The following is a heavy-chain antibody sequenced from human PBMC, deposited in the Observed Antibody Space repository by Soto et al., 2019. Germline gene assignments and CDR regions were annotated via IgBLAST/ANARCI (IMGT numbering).Heavy chain of an antibody. V-gene: IGHV3-21*01. CDR3: PGDSRRAAAGTDY. J-gene: IGHJ4*02. D-gene: IGHD6-13*01. Sequence: GGSLRLSCAASGFTFSSYSMNWVRQAPGKGLEWVSCISSSSSYTYYADSVKGRFTISRDNAKNSLYLQMNSLRAEDTAVYYCPGDSRRAAAGTDYWGQGTLVTVSS. CDR1: GFTFSSYS. CDR2: ISSSSSYT.